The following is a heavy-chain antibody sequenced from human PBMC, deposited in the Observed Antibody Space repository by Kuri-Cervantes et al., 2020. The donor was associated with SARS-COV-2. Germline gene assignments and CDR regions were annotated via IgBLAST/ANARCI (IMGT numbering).Heavy chain of an antibody. Sequence: ESLKISCTVSGGSISSSSYYWGWIRQPPGKGLEWIGSIYYSGSTYYNPSLKSRVTISVDTSKNQFSLKLSSVTAADTAVYYCARDFRPIVVVPAAENWFDPWGQGTLVTDSS. CDR3: ARDFRPIVVVPAAENWFDP. CDR2: IYYSGST. V-gene: IGHV4-39*07. CDR1: GGSISSSSYY. J-gene: IGHJ5*02. D-gene: IGHD2-2*01.